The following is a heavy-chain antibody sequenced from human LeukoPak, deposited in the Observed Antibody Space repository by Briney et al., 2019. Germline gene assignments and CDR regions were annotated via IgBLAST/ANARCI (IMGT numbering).Heavy chain of an antibody. CDR2: IYYSGST. CDR3: ARQVYSSSWYGNWFDP. CDR1: GGSISSYY. D-gene: IGHD6-13*01. V-gene: IGHV4-59*01. J-gene: IGHJ5*02. Sequence: SETLSLTCTVSGGSISSYYWSWIRQPPGKGLEWIGYIYYSGSTNYNPSLKSRVTISVDTSKNQFSLKLSSVTAADTAVYYCARQVYSSSWYGNWFDPWGQGTLATVSS.